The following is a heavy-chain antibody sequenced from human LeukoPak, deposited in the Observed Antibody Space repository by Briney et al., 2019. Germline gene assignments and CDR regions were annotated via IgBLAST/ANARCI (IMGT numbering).Heavy chain of an antibody. CDR1: GFTFSNYA. V-gene: IGHV3-23*01. CDR2: LSDSGVYT. J-gene: IGHJ4*02. D-gene: IGHD3-10*01. Sequence: GGSLRLSCAASGFTFSNYAMTWVRQAPGKGLEWVSILSDSGVYTYYADSVKGRFTISRDNSKNTLYLQMNSLRAEDTAVYYCALWFGEGGDYWGQGTLVTVSS. CDR3: ALWFGEGGDY.